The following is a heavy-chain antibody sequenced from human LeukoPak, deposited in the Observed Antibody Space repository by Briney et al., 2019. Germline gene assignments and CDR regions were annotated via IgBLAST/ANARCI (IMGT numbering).Heavy chain of an antibody. Sequence: ESLKISCKGFGCTFTTYWIGWVRQMPGKGLEWMGIIYPGDSDTRYSPSFQGQVTISADKSISTAYLQWSSLKASDTAMYYCARRVTTSIWFDPWGQGTLVTVSS. D-gene: IGHD5-12*01. CDR1: GCTFTTYW. CDR3: ARRVTTSIWFDP. CDR2: IYPGDSDT. J-gene: IGHJ5*02. V-gene: IGHV5-51*01.